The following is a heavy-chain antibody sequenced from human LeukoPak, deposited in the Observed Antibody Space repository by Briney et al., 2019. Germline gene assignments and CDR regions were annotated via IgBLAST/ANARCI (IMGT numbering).Heavy chain of an antibody. CDR3: ARVCIAGDCYPETDY. Sequence: ASVKVSCKASGGTFSSYAISWVRQAPGQGLEWMGGIIPIFGTANYAQKFQGRVTITADESTSTAYMELSSLRSEDTAVYYCARVCIAGDCYPETDYWGQGTLVTVSS. D-gene: IGHD2-21*02. J-gene: IGHJ4*02. V-gene: IGHV1-69*13. CDR1: GGTFSSYA. CDR2: IIPIFGTA.